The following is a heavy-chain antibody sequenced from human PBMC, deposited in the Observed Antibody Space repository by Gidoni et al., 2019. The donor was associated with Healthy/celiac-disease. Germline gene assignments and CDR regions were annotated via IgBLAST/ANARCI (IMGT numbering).Heavy chain of an antibody. Sequence: QPQLQESGPGLVKPSATLSLTCTVSGCSISSSSYYCGWSRQPPGKGLEWIGSIYYRGSTYYNPSLKSRVTIAVDTSKNQFSRKLSSVTAADTAVYYCARHFPGWFDPWGQGTLVTVSS. CDR1: GCSISSSSYY. CDR3: ARHFPGWFDP. J-gene: IGHJ5*02. CDR2: IYYRGST. V-gene: IGHV4-39*01.